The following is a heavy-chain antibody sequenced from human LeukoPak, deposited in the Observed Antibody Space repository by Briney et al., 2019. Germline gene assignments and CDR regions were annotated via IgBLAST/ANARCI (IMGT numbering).Heavy chain of an antibody. CDR2: IYHSGST. CDR3: ARGGGLDY. V-gene: IGHV4-38-2*02. J-gene: IGHJ4*02. D-gene: IGHD2-15*01. Sequence: SETLSLTCTVSGYSISSGYYWGWIRQPPGKGLEWIGSIYHSGSTYYNPSLKSRVTMSVDTSKNQFSLKLSSVTAADTAVYYCARGGGLDYWGQGTLVTVSS. CDR1: GYSISSGYY.